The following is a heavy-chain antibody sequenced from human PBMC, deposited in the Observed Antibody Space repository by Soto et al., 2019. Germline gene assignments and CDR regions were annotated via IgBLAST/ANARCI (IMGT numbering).Heavy chain of an antibody. CDR1: GGSISSSSGY. V-gene: IGHV4-39*01. J-gene: IGHJ3*02. CDR2: IYYSGTT. Sequence: PSETLSLTCTVSGGSISSSSGYWGWIRQPPGKGLEWIGSIYYSGTTYYNPSLKSRVTISVDTSKNQFSLKLSSVTAADTAVYYCARPRGGYLGASDIWGQGTMVTVSS. D-gene: IGHD3-16*01. CDR3: ARPRGGYLGASDI.